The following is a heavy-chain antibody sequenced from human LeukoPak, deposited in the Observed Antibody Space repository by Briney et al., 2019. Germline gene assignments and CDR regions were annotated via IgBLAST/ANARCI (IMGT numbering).Heavy chain of an antibody. CDR1: GFTFSDYY. CDR3: AKGGSTSSYYFDY. J-gene: IGHJ4*02. Sequence: GGSLRLSCAASGFTFSDYYMSWIRQAPGKGLEWVSYISSSGSTIYYADSVKGRFTISRDNAKNSLYLQMNSLRAEDMALYYCAKGGSTSSYYFDYWGQGTLVTVSS. CDR2: ISSSGSTI. D-gene: IGHD2-2*01. V-gene: IGHV3-11*01.